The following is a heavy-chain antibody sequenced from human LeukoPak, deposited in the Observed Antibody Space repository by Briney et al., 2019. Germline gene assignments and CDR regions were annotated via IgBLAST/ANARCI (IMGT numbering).Heavy chain of an antibody. CDR3: ARDHSITTLYFDY. V-gene: IGHV3-48*03. J-gene: IGHJ4*02. CDR1: GFTFSTYE. D-gene: IGHD3-22*01. Sequence: PGGSLRLSCAASGFTFSTYEMNWVRQAPGKGLEWISYISSSGSSIYYADSVEGRFTISRDNAKNSLYLQMNSLRAEDTAVYYCARDHSITTLYFDYWGQGTLVIVSS. CDR2: ISSSGSSI.